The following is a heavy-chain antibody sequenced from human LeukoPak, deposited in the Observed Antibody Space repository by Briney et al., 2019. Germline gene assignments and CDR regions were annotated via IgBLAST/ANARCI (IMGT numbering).Heavy chain of an antibody. J-gene: IGHJ4*02. V-gene: IGHV4-4*02. D-gene: IGHD3-10*01. CDR1: GGSISSSNW. Sequence: SETLSLTCAVSGGSISSSNWWNWVRQPPGKGLEWIGEINHSGSTNYNPSLKSRVTISVDTSKNQFSLKLSSVTAADTAVYYCARHRVIWFGELSPYYFDYWGQGTLVTVSS. CDR3: ARHRVIWFGELSPYYFDY. CDR2: INHSGST.